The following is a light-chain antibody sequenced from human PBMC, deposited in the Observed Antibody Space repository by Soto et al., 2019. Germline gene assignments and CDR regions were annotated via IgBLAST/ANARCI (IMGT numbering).Light chain of an antibody. CDR1: QSISRY. CDR3: QHNYRATPWT. CDR2: AAS. Sequence: DIQMTQSPSSLSASVGDRITITCRASQSISRYLNWYQHKPGKAPKLLINAASSLERGVPSRFSGGGSGTDFTLNISSLQPDDFATYYCQHNYRATPWTFGQGTKVDIK. V-gene: IGKV1-39*01. J-gene: IGKJ1*01.